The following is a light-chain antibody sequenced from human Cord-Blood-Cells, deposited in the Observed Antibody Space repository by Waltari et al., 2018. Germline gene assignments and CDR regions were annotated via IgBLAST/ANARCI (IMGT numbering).Light chain of an antibody. V-gene: IGKV1-8*01. J-gene: IGKJ2*01. Sequence: AIRMTQSPSSFSASTGDRVTITCRASQCISSYLAWYQQKPGKAPKLLIYAASTLQSGVPSRFSGSGSGTDFTLTICCLQSEDFATYYCQQYYSYPYTFGQGTKLEIK. CDR2: AAS. CDR3: QQYYSYPYT. CDR1: QCISSY.